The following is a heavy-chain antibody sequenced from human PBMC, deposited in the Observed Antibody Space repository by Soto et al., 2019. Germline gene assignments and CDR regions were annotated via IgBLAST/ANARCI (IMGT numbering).Heavy chain of an antibody. V-gene: IGHV3-30-3*01. Sequence: QVQLVESGGGVVQPGRSLRLSCAASGFTFSSYAMHWVRQAPGKGLEWVAVISYDGSNKYYADSVKGRFTISRDNSNNTLYLQMNSLRAEDTAVYYCARDLADIVVVPAAIGVHYYYGMDVWGQGTTVTVSS. CDR2: ISYDGSNK. CDR1: GFTFSSYA. CDR3: ARDLADIVVVPAAIGVHYYYGMDV. J-gene: IGHJ6*02. D-gene: IGHD2-2*01.